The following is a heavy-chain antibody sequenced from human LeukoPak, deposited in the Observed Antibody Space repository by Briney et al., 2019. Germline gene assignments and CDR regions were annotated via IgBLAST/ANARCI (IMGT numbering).Heavy chain of an antibody. J-gene: IGHJ3*02. CDR3: ARVKTGYSYGYKIDAFDI. Sequence: SETLSLTCAVYGGSFSGYYWSWIRQPPGKGLEWIGEINHSGSTNYNPSLKSQVTISVDTSKNQFSLKLSSVTAADTAVYYCARVKTGYSYGYKIDAFDIWGQGTMVTVSS. CDR2: INHSGST. CDR1: GGSFSGYY. V-gene: IGHV4-34*01. D-gene: IGHD5-18*01.